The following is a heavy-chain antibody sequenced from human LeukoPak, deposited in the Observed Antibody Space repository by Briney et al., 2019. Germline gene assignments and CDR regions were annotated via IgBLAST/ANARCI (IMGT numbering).Heavy chain of an antibody. CDR1: GGSISSSSYY. V-gene: IGHV4-39*01. CDR2: IYYSGST. CDR3: AEEKYSSSWRFWYYMDV. J-gene: IGHJ6*03. D-gene: IGHD6-13*01. Sequence: PSETLSLTCTVSGGSISSSSYYWGWIRQPPGKGLEWIGSIYYSGSTYYNPSLKSRVTISVDTSKNQFSLKLSSVTAADTAVYYCAEEKYSSSWRFWYYMDVWGKGTTVTISS.